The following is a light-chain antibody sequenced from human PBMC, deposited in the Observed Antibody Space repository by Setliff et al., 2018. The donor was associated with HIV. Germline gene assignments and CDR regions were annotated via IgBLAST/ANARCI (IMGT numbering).Light chain of an antibody. CDR1: SSDVGGYNY. CDR2: EVS. J-gene: IGLJ1*01. CDR3: QSYDSSLSGFYV. V-gene: IGLV2-14*01. Sequence: QSVLAQPASVSGSPGQSITISCTGTSSDVGGYNYVSWYQQHPDRAPKLMIYEVSHRPSGVSNRFSASKSGNTASLTISGLRAEDEADYYCQSYDSSLSGFYVFGTGTKVTVL.